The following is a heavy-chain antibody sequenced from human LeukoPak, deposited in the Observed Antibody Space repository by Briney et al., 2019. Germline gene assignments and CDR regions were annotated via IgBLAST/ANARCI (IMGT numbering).Heavy chain of an antibody. V-gene: IGHV3-30-3*01. CDR2: ISYDGSNK. J-gene: IGHJ3*02. CDR3: ARGRYDSSGTHAFDI. Sequence: PGRSLRLSCAASGFTFSSYAMHWVRQAPGKGLEWVAVISYDGSNKYYVDSVKGRFTISRDNSKNTLYLQMNSLRAEDTAVYYCARGRYDSSGTHAFDIWGQGTMVTVSS. D-gene: IGHD3-22*01. CDR1: GFTFSSYA.